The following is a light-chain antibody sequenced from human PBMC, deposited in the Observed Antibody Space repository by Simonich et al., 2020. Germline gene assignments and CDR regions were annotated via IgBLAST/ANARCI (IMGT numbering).Light chain of an antibody. Sequence: DIVMTQSPDSLAVSLGERATINCKSRQSVLYSSNNKNYLAWYPQKPGQPPKLLIYWASTRESGVTDRFSGSGSGTEFTLTISSLQAEDVAVYYCQQYYSTPWTFGQGTKVEIK. CDR2: WAS. J-gene: IGKJ1*01. CDR3: QQYYSTPWT. V-gene: IGKV4-1*01. CDR1: QSVLYSSNNKNY.